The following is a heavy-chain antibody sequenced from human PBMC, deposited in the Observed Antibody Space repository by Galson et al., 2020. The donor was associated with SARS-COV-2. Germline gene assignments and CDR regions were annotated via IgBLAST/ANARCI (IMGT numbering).Heavy chain of an antibody. V-gene: IGHV3-23*01. CDR1: GFTFSSYA. D-gene: IGHD5-18*01. CDR2: ISGSGGST. CDR3: AKDSLSYEPAPKSFDY. Sequence: GESLKISCAASGFTFSSYAMSWVRQAPGKGLEWVSAISGSGGSTYYADSVKGRFTISRDNSKNTLYLQMNSLRAEDTAVYYCAKDSLSYEPAPKSFDYWGQGTLVTVSS. J-gene: IGHJ4*02.